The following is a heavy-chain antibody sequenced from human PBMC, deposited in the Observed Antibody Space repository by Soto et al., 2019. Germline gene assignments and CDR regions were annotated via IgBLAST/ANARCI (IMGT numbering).Heavy chain of an antibody. Sequence: GGSLRLSCFVSGFPFSSFGMHWVRQAPGKGLEWVSSISNDGSNQHYADSVKGRFTISRDNSKNTVYLQLNSLRGEDTAVYYCSRSRPTGRRDYYYYGMDVWGQGTQVTVSS. D-gene: IGHD1-1*01. CDR3: SRSRPTGRRDYYYYGMDV. CDR2: ISNDGSNQ. V-gene: IGHV3-30*03. CDR1: GFPFSSFG. J-gene: IGHJ6*02.